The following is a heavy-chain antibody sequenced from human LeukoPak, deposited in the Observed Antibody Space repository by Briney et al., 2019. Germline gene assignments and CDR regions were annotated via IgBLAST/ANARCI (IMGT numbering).Heavy chain of an antibody. CDR2: IYSGGST. J-gene: IGHJ6*02. V-gene: IGHV3-66*01. CDR3: ARGRNYYYYGMDV. CDR1: GFTVGSNY. Sequence: PGGSLRLSCAASGFTVGSNYMSWVRQAPGKGLEWVSVIYSGGSTYYADSVKGRFTISRDNSKNTLYLQMNSLRAEDTAVYYCARGRNYYYYGMDVWGQGTTVTVSS.